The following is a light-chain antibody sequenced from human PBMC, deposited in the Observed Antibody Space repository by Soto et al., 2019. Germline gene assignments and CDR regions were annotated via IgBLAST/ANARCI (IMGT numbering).Light chain of an antibody. Sequence: QSVLTQPPSVSGAPGQRVTISCTGSSSNIGAGYDVYWYQQLPGTAPKLLIYGNSNRPSGVPDRFSGSKSGTSASLAITGLQAEDEADYYCQSYDSSLSGVVFGGGTKLTV. V-gene: IGLV1-40*01. CDR1: SSNIGAGYD. CDR3: QSYDSSLSGVV. CDR2: GNS. J-gene: IGLJ2*01.